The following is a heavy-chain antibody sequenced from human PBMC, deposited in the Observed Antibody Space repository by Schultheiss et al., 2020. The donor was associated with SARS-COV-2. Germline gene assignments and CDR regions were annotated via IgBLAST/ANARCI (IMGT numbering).Heavy chain of an antibody. CDR2: ISWNSGSI. V-gene: IGHV3-9*01. CDR1: GFTFRSYA. Sequence: GGSLRLSCAASGFTFRSYAMSWVRQAPGKGLEWVSGISWNSGSIGYADSVKGRFTISRDNAKNSLYLQMNSLRAEDTALYYCASDRRDYYYGMDVWGQGTTVKVSS. J-gene: IGHJ6*02. CDR3: ASDRRDYYYGMDV.